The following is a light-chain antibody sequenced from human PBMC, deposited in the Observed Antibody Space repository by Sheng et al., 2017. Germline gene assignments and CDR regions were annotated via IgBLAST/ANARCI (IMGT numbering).Light chain of an antibody. CDR3: QQYNNWPPWT. CDR2: GAS. Sequence: DIVLTQSPGTLSLSPGEKATLSCRASQSVSSYLAWYQQKPGQAPRLLIYGASTRATGIPARFSGSGSGTEFTLTISSLQSEDFAVYYCQQYNNWPPWTFGQGTKVEIK. V-gene: IGKV3-15*01. CDR1: QSVSSY. J-gene: IGKJ1*01.